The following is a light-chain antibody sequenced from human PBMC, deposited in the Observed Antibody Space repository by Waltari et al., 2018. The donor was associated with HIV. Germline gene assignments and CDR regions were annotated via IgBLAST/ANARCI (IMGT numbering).Light chain of an antibody. V-gene: IGLV2-23*02. CDR1: ICDVGCYYF. CDR2: EVN. CDR3: CSYAGSRRV. J-gene: IGLJ1*01. Sequence: QSPLPQPASSAGSPQQAITISSTETICDVGCYYFVSWYQQYPGKAPKLMIYEVNKRPSGISNRFSGPKSGNTASLTIAGLQAEDEADYYCCSYAGSRRVFGTGTKVTVL.